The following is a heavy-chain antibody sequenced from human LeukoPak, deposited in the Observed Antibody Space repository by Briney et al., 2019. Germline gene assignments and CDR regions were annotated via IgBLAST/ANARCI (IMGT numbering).Heavy chain of an antibody. CDR3: ASKRREDYGDYGYLDY. V-gene: IGHV1-69*04. D-gene: IGHD4-17*01. CDR1: GGTFSSYA. CDR2: LILILGIA. J-gene: IGHJ4*02. Sequence: GASAKVSSKASGGTFSSYAISSVRQAPGQGLEWMGRLILILGIANYAQKFQGRVTITADKSTSTAYMELSSLRSEDTAVYYCASKRREDYGDYGYLDYWGQGTLVTVSS.